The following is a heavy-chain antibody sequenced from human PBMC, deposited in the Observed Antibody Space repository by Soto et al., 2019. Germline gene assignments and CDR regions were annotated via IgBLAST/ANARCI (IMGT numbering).Heavy chain of an antibody. CDR2: ISYDGSHA. CDR1: GFTFTTYG. V-gene: IGHV3-30*18. J-gene: IGHJ4*02. CDR3: AKERTYSVASGFDY. Sequence: QVQLVDSGGGVVQPGRSLRLSFAASGFTFTTYGMHWVRRAPGKGLEWVAVISYDGSHAYYADSVKGRFTISRDNSKNTLYLQINSLLAEDTAVYYCAKERTYSVASGFDYWGRGTLVTVSS. D-gene: IGHD1-26*01.